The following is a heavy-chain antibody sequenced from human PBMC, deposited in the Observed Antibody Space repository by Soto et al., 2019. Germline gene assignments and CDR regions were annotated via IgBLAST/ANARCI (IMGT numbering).Heavy chain of an antibody. Sequence: SETLSLTCTVSGGSISSSSYYWGWIRQPPGKGLEWIGSIYYSGSTYYNPSLKSRVTISVDTSKNQFSLKLSSVTAADTAVYYCAARPMISPNWFAPWGQGTLVTVSS. J-gene: IGHJ5*02. D-gene: IGHD3-22*01. CDR1: GGSISSSSYY. CDR2: IYYSGST. CDR3: AARPMISPNWFAP. V-gene: IGHV4-39*01.